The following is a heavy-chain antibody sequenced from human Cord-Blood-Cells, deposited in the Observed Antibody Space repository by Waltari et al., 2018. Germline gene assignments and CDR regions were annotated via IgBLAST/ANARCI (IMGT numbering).Heavy chain of an antibody. V-gene: IGHV3-23*01. J-gene: IGHJ1*01. CDR3: AKDSFTEFQH. D-gene: IGHD2-8*02. CDR2: ISGSGGST. CDR1: GFTFSSYA. Sequence: EVQLLESGGGLVQPGGSLRLSCAAAGFTFSSYALSWVRQAPGKGLGWVSSISGSGGSTYYADSVKGRFTISRDNSKNTLYLQMNSLRAEDTAVYYCAKDSFTEFQHWGQGTLVTVSS.